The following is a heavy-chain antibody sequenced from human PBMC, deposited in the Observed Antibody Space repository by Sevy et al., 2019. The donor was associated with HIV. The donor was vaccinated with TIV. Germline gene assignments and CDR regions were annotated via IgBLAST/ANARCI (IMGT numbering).Heavy chain of an antibody. CDR1: GYTFTIYG. CDR2: ISAYNGNT. Sequence: ASVKVSCKDSGYTFTIYGISWVRQAPGQGLEWMGWISAYNGNTNYAQKLQGRVTMSTDTSTSTAYVELRSLRSDDTAIYYCARDLGGYGVNSTDYWGQGTLVTVSS. D-gene: IGHD4-17*01. V-gene: IGHV1-18*01. J-gene: IGHJ4*02. CDR3: ARDLGGYGVNSTDY.